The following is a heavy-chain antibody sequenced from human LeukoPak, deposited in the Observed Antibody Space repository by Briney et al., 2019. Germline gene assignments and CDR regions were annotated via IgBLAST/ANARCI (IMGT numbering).Heavy chain of an antibody. D-gene: IGHD3-22*01. CDR1: GYTFTGYY. V-gene: IGHV1-2*02. CDR3: ARDGHRRYYYDSSGREHAFDI. CDR2: INPNSGGT. Sequence: ASVKVSCKASGYTFTGYYMHWVRQAPGQGLEWMGWINPNSGGTNYAQKFQGRVTMTRDTSISTAYMELSGLRSDDTAVYYCARDGHRRYYYDSSGREHAFDIWGQGTMVTVSA. J-gene: IGHJ3*02.